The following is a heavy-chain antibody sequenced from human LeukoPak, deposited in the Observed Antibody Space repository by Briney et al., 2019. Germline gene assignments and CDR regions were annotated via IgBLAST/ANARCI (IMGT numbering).Heavy chain of an antibody. CDR3: AREEIAAAAARY. Sequence: VASVKVSCKASGYTFTGYYMHWVRQAPGQGLEWMGWINPNSGGTNYAQKFQGRVTMTRDTSISTAYMELSRLRSDDTAVYYCAREEIAAAAARYWGQGTLVTVSS. J-gene: IGHJ4*02. CDR2: INPNSGGT. CDR1: GYTFTGYY. D-gene: IGHD6-13*01. V-gene: IGHV1-2*02.